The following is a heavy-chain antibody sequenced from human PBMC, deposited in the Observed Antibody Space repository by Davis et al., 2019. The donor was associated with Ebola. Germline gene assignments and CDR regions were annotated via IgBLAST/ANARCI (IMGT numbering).Heavy chain of an antibody. D-gene: IGHD3-22*01. CDR3: ARPARVVIVRPDAFDI. J-gene: IGHJ3*02. V-gene: IGHV3-21*01. CDR2: ISSSSSYI. CDR1: GFTVSTNE. Sequence: PGGSLRLSCAASGFTVSTNEINWVRQAPGKGLEWVSSISSSSSYIYYADSVKGRFTISRDNAKNSLYLQMNSLRAEDTAVYYCARPARVVIVRPDAFDIWGQGTMVTVSS.